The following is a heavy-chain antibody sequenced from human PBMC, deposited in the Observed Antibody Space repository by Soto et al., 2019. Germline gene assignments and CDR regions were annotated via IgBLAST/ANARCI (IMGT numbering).Heavy chain of an antibody. CDR3: VKGRGSFLVHFGLDV. CDR2: VDWNSGSV. V-gene: IGHV3-9*01. J-gene: IGHJ6*02. Sequence: EVQLVESGGGFVQPGRSLRLSCIASGFTFDDYAMHWVRQAPGKGLEWVSSVDWNSGSVAYAGSVKGRFTVSRDNARNSLFLQMKLLRGEDTALYYCVKGRGSFLVHFGLDVWGQGTTVTVSS. CDR1: GFTFDDYA. D-gene: IGHD1-26*01.